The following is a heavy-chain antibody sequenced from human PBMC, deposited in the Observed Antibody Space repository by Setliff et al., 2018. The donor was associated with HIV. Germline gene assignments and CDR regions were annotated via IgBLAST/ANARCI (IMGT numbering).Heavy chain of an antibody. Sequence: GVSLRLSCGAPGFTFRSYAMNWVRQAPGKGLEWVSTISGSGGNTHYADSVKGRFAISGDPSTNTLYLQMNRLSAEDTAVYYCARDLDPFFAMEIWGQGTTVTVSS. V-gene: IGHV3-23*01. CDR2: ISGSGGNT. J-gene: IGHJ6*02. CDR3: ARDLDPFFAMEI. CDR1: GFTFRSYA.